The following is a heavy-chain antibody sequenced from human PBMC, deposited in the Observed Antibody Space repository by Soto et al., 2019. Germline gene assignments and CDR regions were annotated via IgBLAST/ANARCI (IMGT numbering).Heavy chain of an antibody. Sequence: SETLSLTCTVSYGSISVSIVFWCWVRHPPGKGLKWMGNSDYSANAYFNPYLGTRVTFXXXTXXXXSSPXLXXLPAHDTAVYYCARTTGRHLDFWGQGILVTVS. D-gene: IGHD4-4*01. CDR2: SDYSANA. CDR3: ARTTGRHLDF. V-gene: IGHV4-39*02. CDR1: YGSISVSIVF. J-gene: IGHJ4*02.